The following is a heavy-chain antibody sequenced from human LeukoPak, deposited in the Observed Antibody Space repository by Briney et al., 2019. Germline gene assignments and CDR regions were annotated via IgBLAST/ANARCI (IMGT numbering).Heavy chain of an antibody. J-gene: IGHJ4*02. CDR1: GGTFSSYA. CDR2: INPSGGST. Sequence: ASVKVSCKASGGTFSSYAISWVRQAPGQGLEWMGIINPSGGSTIHAQKFHGRVTMTRDTSTSAVYMELSSLRSEDTAVYYCARDKVAGYYDSSGPDYWGQGTLVTVSS. CDR3: ARDKVAGYYDSSGPDY. V-gene: IGHV1-46*01. D-gene: IGHD3-22*01.